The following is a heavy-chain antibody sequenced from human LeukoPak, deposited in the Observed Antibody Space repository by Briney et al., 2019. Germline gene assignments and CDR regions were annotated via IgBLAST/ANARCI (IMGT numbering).Heavy chain of an antibody. CDR2: IYYSGST. CDR3: ARAGYYDTSLNWFDP. Sequence: SSETLSLTCAVSGGSISSSSYYWGWIRQPPGKGLEWIGSIYYSGSTYYNPSLESRVTISVDTSKNQFSLKLSSVTAADTAVYYCARAGYYDTSLNWFDPWGQGTLVTVDS. V-gene: IGHV4-39*01. J-gene: IGHJ5*02. D-gene: IGHD3-22*01. CDR1: GGSISSSSYY.